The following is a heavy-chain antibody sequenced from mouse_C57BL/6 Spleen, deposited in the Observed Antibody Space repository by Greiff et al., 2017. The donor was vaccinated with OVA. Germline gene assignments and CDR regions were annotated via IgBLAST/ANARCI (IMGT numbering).Heavy chain of an antibody. D-gene: IGHD2-4*01. Sequence: QVQLQQPGAELVRPGSSVKLSCKASGYTFTSYWMHWVKQRPIQGLEWIGNIDPSDSETHYNQKFKDKATLTVDKSSSTAYMQLSSLTSEDSAVYYCARLDDYDEAWFAYWGQGTLVTVSA. CDR1: GYTFTSYW. CDR2: IDPSDSET. V-gene: IGHV1-52*01. CDR3: ARLDDYDEAWFAY. J-gene: IGHJ3*01.